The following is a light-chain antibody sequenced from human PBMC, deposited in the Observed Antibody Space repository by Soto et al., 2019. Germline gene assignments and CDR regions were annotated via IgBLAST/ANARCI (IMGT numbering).Light chain of an antibody. V-gene: IGKV3-11*01. CDR3: QQRDSWPIT. J-gene: IGKJ5*01. CDR2: GAS. Sequence: EIVLKQSTATLSSFPGDRVTLSGRASQSVDSYLVWYQQKPGQAPRLLIFGASNRATGIPARFSGSGSETDFTLTINSLEPDDFAVYYCQQRDSWPITFGQGRRLEIK. CDR1: QSVDSY.